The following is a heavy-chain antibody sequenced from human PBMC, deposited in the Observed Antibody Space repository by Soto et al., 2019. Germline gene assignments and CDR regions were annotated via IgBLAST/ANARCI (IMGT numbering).Heavy chain of an antibody. V-gene: IGHV1-2*04. CDR2: VNPNSGGT. Sequence: GASVKVSCKASGYTFTGYYMHWVRQAPGQGLEWMGWVNPNSGGTNYAQKFQGWVTMTRDTSISTAYMELSRLRSDDTAVYYCARGYIQLTNGWDYGMDVWGQGTTVTVSS. CDR1: GYTFTGYY. D-gene: IGHD1-1*01. CDR3: ARGYIQLTNGWDYGMDV. J-gene: IGHJ6*02.